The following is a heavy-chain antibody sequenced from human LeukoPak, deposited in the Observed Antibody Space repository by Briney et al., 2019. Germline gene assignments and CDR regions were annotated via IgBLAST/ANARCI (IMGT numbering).Heavy chain of an antibody. V-gene: IGHV4-59*12. CDR3: ARAPTMVRGVIISRFGFDP. CDR1: GGSISSYY. J-gene: IGHJ5*02. D-gene: IGHD3-10*01. CDR2: IYYSGST. Sequence: PSETLSLTCTVSGGSISSYYWSWIRQPPGKGLEWIGYIYYSGSTNYNPSLKSRVTISVDTSKNQFSLKLSSVTAADTAVYYCARAPTMVRGVIISRFGFDPWGQGTLVTVSS.